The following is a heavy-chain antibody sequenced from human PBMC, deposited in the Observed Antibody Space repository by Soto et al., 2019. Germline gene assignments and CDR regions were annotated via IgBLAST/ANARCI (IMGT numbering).Heavy chain of an antibody. CDR3: ARLAYYYDSSGYLLGFDP. CDR2: IYYSGST. J-gene: IGHJ5*02. D-gene: IGHD3-22*01. V-gene: IGHV4-39*01. Sequence: PSETLSLTCTVSGGSVSSGDYYWSWIRQPPGKGLEWIGSIYYSGSTYYNPSLKSRVTISVDTSKNQFSLKLSSVTAADTAVYYCARLAYYYDSSGYLLGFDPWGQGTLVTVSS. CDR1: GGSVSSGDYY.